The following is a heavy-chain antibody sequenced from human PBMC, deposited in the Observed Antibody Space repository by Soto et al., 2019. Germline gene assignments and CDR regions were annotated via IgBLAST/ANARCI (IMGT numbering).Heavy chain of an antibody. CDR1: GYTLTELS. CDR3: ADYYDILTGFRY. CDR2: FDPEDGET. Sequence: ASVKVSCKVSGYTLTELSMHWVRQAPGKGLEWMGGFDPEDGETIYAQKFQGRVTMTEDTSTDTAYMELSSLRSEDTAVYYCADYYDILTGFRYWGQGTLVPVS. J-gene: IGHJ4*02. D-gene: IGHD3-9*01. V-gene: IGHV1-24*01.